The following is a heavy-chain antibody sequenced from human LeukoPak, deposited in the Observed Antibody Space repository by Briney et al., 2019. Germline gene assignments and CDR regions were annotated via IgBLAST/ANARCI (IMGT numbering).Heavy chain of an antibody. V-gene: IGHV4-34*01. CDR3: ARGVHMGKQDY. D-gene: IGHD7-27*01. J-gene: IGHJ4*02. Sequence: SETLSLTCAVYGGSFSGYYWSWIRQPPGKGLEWIGEINHSGSTNYNPSLKGRVTISVDTSKNQFSLKLSSVTAADTAVYYCARGVHMGKQDYWGQGTLVTVSS. CDR2: INHSGST. CDR1: GGSFSGYY.